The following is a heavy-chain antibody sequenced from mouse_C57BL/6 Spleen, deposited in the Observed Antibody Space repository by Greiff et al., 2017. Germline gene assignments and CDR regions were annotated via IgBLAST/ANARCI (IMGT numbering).Heavy chain of an antibody. CDR3: ARHEDVIYGYDVYAMGY. V-gene: IGHV1-62-2*01. J-gene: IGHJ4*01. CDR1: GYTFTEYT. Sequence: QVQLKQSGAELVKPGASVKLSCKASGYTFTEYTIHWVKQRSGQGLEWIGWFYPGSGSIKYNEKFKDKATLTADKSSSTVYMELSRLTSEDSAVYCCARHEDVIYGYDVYAMGYWGQGTSVTVSS. CDR2: FYPGSGSI. D-gene: IGHD2-2*01.